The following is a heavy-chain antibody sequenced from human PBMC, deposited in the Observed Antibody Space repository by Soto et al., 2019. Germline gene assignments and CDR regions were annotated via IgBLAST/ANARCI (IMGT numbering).Heavy chain of an antibody. V-gene: IGHV3-43*01. Sequence: QAGGSLRLSCAASGFIFDDYTMHWVRQAPGKGLEWVSLISWDGGSTSYADSVKGRFIISRDNSENSLYLQMDSLRTEDTALYYCAKYRVAVTGAYYYSGMDVWGQGTTVTVSS. CDR3: AKYRVAVTGAYYYSGMDV. CDR2: ISWDGGST. D-gene: IGHD6-19*01. J-gene: IGHJ6*02. CDR1: GFIFDDYT.